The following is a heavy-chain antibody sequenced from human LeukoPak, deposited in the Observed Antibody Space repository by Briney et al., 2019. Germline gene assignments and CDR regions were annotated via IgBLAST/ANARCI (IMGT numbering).Heavy chain of an antibody. V-gene: IGHV3-30*04. CDR1: GFTFSRYR. CDR3: ARAFAYGEPVY. D-gene: IGHD3-10*01. J-gene: IGHJ4*02. CDR2: ISDNGSRQ. Sequence: GGSLRLSCAASGFTFSRYRMHWVRQAPGKGLEWVAEISDNGSRQYYANSVKGRFTISRDTSRNTLYLQMNSLRADDTAVYYCARAFAYGEPVYWGQGTLVTVS.